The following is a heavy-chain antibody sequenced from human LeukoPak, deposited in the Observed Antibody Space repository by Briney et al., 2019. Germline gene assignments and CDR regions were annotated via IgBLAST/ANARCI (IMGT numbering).Heavy chain of an antibody. J-gene: IGHJ3*02. CDR2: ISGSGGST. CDR3: AKDSSFSPVLGLLDAFDI. V-gene: IGHV3-23*01. D-gene: IGHD2-15*01. Sequence: PGGSLRLSCAASGFTFSSYAMSWVRQAPGKGLEWVSAISGSGGSTYYADSVKGRFTISRDNSKNTLYLQMNSLRAEDTAVYYCAKDSSFSPVLGLLDAFDIWGQGTMVTVSS. CDR1: GFTFSSYA.